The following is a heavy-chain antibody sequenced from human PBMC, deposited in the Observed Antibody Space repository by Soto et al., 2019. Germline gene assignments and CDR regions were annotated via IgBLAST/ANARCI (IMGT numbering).Heavy chain of an antibody. CDR1: RFTTMRYS. J-gene: IGHJ3*02. CDR3: ARDRDTLTTVGPDAFDI. D-gene: IGHD4-4*01. Sequence: GGSLRLSCVASRFTTMRYSRMRSRQGKGKGLEWVSYISSSSSTIYYADSVKGRFTISRDNAKNSLYLQMNSLRAEDTAVYYCARDRDTLTTVGPDAFDIWCPGTLATV. CDR2: ISSSSSTI. V-gene: IGHV3-48*01.